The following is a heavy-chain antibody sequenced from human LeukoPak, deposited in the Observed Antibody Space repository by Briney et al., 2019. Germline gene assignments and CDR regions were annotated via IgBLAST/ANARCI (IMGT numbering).Heavy chain of an antibody. V-gene: IGHV3-48*04. Sequence: GGSLRLSCAASEFTFSSYSMSWVRQAPGKGLEWVSYISSTASSIYYADSVKGRFPISRDNPQNSLYLQMNSLRAEDTAVYYCARDVPYHRGDWFDPWGQGTLVTVSS. CDR2: ISSTASSI. J-gene: IGHJ5*02. CDR3: ARDVPYHRGDWFDP. CDR1: EFTFSSYS. D-gene: IGHD2-15*01.